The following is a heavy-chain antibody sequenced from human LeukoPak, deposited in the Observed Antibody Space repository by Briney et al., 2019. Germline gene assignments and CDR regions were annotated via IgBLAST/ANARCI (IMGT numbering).Heavy chain of an antibody. CDR3: AKKTPGTYPFDY. J-gene: IGHJ4*02. D-gene: IGHD6-13*01. Sequence: GGCDRLPRASCGCSLSSTAMMGVAQAAGRGREWGSASGTEGHTYYAPSVQGRFTISRYNSRNTLYLQMTSLRADDTAVYYCAKKTPGTYPFDYWGQGTLVTVSP. CDR2: SGTEGHT. V-gene: IGHV3-23*01. CDR1: GCSLSSTA.